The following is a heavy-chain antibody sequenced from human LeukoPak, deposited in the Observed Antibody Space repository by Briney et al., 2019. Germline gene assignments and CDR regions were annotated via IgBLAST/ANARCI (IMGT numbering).Heavy chain of an antibody. D-gene: IGHD6-6*01. Sequence: SETLSLTCTVSGGSISSYYWSWIRQPAGKGLEWIGYIYTSGSTNYNPSLKSRVTISVDTSKNQFSLKLSSVTAADTAVYYCARLSSSSSFRYFDYWGQGTLVTVSS. J-gene: IGHJ4*02. CDR1: GGSISSYY. CDR2: IYTSGST. CDR3: ARLSSSSSFRYFDY. V-gene: IGHV4-4*09.